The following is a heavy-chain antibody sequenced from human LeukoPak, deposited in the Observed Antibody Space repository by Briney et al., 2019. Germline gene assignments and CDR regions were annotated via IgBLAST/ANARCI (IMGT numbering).Heavy chain of an antibody. D-gene: IGHD2-2*01. J-gene: IGHJ3*02. CDR2: IYHSGST. V-gene: IGHV4-30-2*01. Sequence: SQTLSLTCTVSGGSISSGGYYWSWIRQPPGKGLEWIVYIYHSGSTYYNPSLKSRVTISVDRSKNQFSLKLSSVTAADTAVYYCARDGTGPVVVVPAALLGAFDIWGQGTMVTVSS. CDR3: ARDGTGPVVVVPAALLGAFDI. CDR1: GGSISSGGYY.